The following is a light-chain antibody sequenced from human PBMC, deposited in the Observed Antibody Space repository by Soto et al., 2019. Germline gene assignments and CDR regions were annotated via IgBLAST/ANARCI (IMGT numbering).Light chain of an antibody. CDR2: DVS. CDR1: SSDVGGYNY. Sequence: QSALTQPASVSGSPGQSITVSCIGTSSDVGGYNYVSWYQQHPGKAPKLMIHDVSSRPSGVSNRFSGSKSGNTASLTISGLQAEDEAYYYCSSYASSNTQVFGGGNKLTVL. CDR3: SSYASSNTQV. V-gene: IGLV2-14*03. J-gene: IGLJ2*01.